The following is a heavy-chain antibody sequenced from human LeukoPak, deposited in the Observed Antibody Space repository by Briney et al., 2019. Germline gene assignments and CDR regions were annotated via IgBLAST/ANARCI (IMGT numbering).Heavy chain of an antibody. Sequence: PGGSLRLSCAASGFTFSDYYMSWIRQAPGKGLERVSYISSSGSTIYYADSVKGRFTISRDNAKNSLYLQMNSLRAEDTAVYYCAREGQDYRFYYYYMDVWGKGTTVTVSS. CDR3: AREGQDYRFYYYYMDV. CDR2: ISSSGSTI. D-gene: IGHD4-11*01. J-gene: IGHJ6*03. V-gene: IGHV3-11*01. CDR1: GFTFSDYY.